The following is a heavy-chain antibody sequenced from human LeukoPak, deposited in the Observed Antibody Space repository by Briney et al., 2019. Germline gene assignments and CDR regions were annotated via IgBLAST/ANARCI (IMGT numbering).Heavy chain of an antibody. V-gene: IGHV3-23*01. J-gene: IGHJ3*02. CDR3: AKPFRYYYDSSGYYTMSAFDI. CDR2: TSGSGGST. CDR1: GFTFSSYA. Sequence: GGSLRLSCAASGFTFSSYAMSWVRQAPGKGLEWVSPTSGSGGSTYYADSVKGRFTISRDNSKNTLYLQMNSLRAEDTAVYYCAKPFRYYYDSSGYYTMSAFDIWGQGTMVTVSS. D-gene: IGHD3-22*01.